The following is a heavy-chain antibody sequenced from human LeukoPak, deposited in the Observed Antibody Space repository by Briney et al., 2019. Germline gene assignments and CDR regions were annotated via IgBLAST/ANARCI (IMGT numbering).Heavy chain of an antibody. CDR3: ARDSPTKYYYDSSGLDY. D-gene: IGHD3-22*01. Sequence: ASVKVSCEASGYTFTSYGISWVRQAPGQGLEWMGWISAYNGNTNYAQKLQGRVTMTTDTSTSTAYMELRSLRSDDTAVYYCARDSPTKYYYDSSGLDYWGQGTLVTVSS. J-gene: IGHJ4*02. V-gene: IGHV1-18*01. CDR2: ISAYNGNT. CDR1: GYTFTSYG.